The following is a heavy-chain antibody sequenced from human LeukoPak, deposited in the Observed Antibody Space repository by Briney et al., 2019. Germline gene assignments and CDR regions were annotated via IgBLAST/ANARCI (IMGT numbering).Heavy chain of an antibody. V-gene: IGHV3-53*01. CDR3: VRSTVFWSGYPFDY. D-gene: IGHD3-3*01. Sequence: GGSLRLSCVASGYTVSSNYMSWVRQAPGKGLEWVSVIYSGGSKYYADSVMGRFTISRDNTKNTMYLQMNSVRAEDTAVYYCVRSTVFWSGYPFDYWGQGTLVTVSS. J-gene: IGHJ4*02. CDR1: GYTVSSNY. CDR2: IYSGGSK.